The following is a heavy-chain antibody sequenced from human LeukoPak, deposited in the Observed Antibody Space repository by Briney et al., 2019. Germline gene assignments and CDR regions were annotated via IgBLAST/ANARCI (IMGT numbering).Heavy chain of an antibody. CDR1: GGPFSGYY. J-gene: IGHJ4*02. D-gene: IGHD3-10*01. CDR2: INHSGST. CDR3: ARVSTMVRGVEFDY. V-gene: IGHV4-34*01. Sequence: SETLSLTCAVYGGPFSGYYWSWIRQPPGKGLEWIGEINHSGSTNYNPSLKSRVTISVDTSKNQFSLKLSSVTAADTAVYYCARVSTMVRGVEFDYWGQGTLVTVSS.